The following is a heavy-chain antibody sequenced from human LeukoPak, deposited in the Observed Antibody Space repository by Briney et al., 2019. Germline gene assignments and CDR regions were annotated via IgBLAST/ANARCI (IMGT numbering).Heavy chain of an antibody. D-gene: IGHD3-22*01. V-gene: IGHV4-59*01. Sequence: SETLSLTCTVSGGSISSYYWSWIRQPPGKGLGWIGYIYYSGSTNYNPYIKSGVTISVDTSKNQFPLKLSSVTAADTAVYYCASSQRWGYDSSGYSRRDAFDIWGQGTMVTVSS. CDR2: IYYSGST. J-gene: IGHJ3*02. CDR1: GGSISSYY. CDR3: ASSQRWGYDSSGYSRRDAFDI.